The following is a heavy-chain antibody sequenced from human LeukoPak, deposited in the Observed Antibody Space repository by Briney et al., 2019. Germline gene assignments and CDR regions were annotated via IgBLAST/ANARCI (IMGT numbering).Heavy chain of an antibody. Sequence: GGSLRLSCAASGFTFSNFAMTWVRQAPGKGLEWVAVIWYDASNKYYADSVKGRFTISRDNSKNTLYLQMNSLRDDDTAVYYCVRGVGVSRFNYLDSWGQGTLVIVSS. D-gene: IGHD6-13*01. J-gene: IGHJ4*02. CDR1: GFTFSNFA. CDR2: IWYDASNK. CDR3: VRGVGVSRFNYLDS. V-gene: IGHV3-33*08.